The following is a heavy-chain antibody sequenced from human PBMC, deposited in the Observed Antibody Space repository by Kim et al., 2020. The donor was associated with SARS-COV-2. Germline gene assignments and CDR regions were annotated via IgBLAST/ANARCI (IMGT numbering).Heavy chain of an antibody. V-gene: IGHV1-18*01. Sequence: HYAQKVQGRVTMNTDTSTNTAYMELWSRRSDDTAMYYCARGAYGDVSFDYWGQGTLVTVSS. D-gene: IGHD4-17*01. CDR3: ARGAYGDVSFDY. J-gene: IGHJ4*02.